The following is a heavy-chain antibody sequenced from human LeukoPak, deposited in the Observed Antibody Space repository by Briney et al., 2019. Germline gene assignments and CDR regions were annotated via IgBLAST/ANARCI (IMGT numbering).Heavy chain of an antibody. Sequence: GASVKVPCKASGGTFSSYAISWVRQAPGQGLEWMGGIIPIFGTANYAQKFQGRVTITADESTSTAYMELSSLRSEDTAVYYCARDLSSLPYIVVIVDAPRDWFDPWGQGTLVTVSS. CDR2: IIPIFGTA. J-gene: IGHJ5*02. V-gene: IGHV1-69*01. D-gene: IGHD2-15*01. CDR3: ARDLSSLPYIVVIVDAPRDWFDP. CDR1: GGTFSSYA.